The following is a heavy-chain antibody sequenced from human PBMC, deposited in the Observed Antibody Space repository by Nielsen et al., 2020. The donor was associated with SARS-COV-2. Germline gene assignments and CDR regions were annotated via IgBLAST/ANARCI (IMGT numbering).Heavy chain of an antibody. V-gene: IGHV3-74*01. Sequence: GESLKISCAASAFTFSTYWMHWVRQAPGKGLVWVSRINSDGSSTSYADSVKGRFTISRDNAKNTLYLQMNSLRAEDTAVYYCARDRPLQWELGYWGQGTLVTVSS. CDR1: AFTFSTYW. J-gene: IGHJ4*02. D-gene: IGHD1-26*01. CDR2: INSDGSST. CDR3: ARDRPLQWELGY.